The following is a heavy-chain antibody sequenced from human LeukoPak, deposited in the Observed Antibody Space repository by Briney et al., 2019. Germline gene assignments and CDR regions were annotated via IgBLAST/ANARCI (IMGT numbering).Heavy chain of an antibody. CDR1: GASISCGGYY. V-gene: IGHV4-31*03. CDR3: ARGYYDSSGYYGTNYFDY. CDR2: IYYSGGT. Sequence: SETLSLTCTVSGASISCGGYYCSWIRQHPGKSLEWIGDIYYSGGTYYNPSLKSRLTISIDTSKNQFSLKLSSVTAADTAVYYCARGYYDSSGYYGTNYFDYWGQGTLVTVSS. J-gene: IGHJ4*02. D-gene: IGHD3-22*01.